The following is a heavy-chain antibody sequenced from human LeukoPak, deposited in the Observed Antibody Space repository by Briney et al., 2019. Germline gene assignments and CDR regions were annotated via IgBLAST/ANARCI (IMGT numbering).Heavy chain of an antibody. V-gene: IGHV3-11*03. J-gene: IGHJ4*02. CDR3: ARRLLTGGVTDFFDF. Sequence: GGSLRLSCAASGFTFSDYYMSWIRQAPGKGLEWVSYISSSSTYTNYADSVKGRFSISRDNAKNSLYLQMNNLRAEDTAVYYCARRLLTGGVTDFFDFWGQGALVTVSS. CDR2: ISSSSTYT. CDR1: GFTFSDYY. D-gene: IGHD2-21*02.